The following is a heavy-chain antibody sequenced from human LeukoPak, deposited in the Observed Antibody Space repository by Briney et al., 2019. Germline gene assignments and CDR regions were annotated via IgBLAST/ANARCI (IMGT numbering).Heavy chain of an antibody. J-gene: IGHJ3*02. D-gene: IGHD1-26*01. CDR1: GGSISSGGYS. CDR3: ARLLASVSGSYSGYPHAFDI. V-gene: IGHV4-30-2*01. Sequence: PSETLSLTCAVSGGSISSGGYSWSWIRQPPGKGLEWIGYIYHSGSTYYNPSLKSRVTISVDRSKNQFSLKLSSVTAADTAVYYCARLLASVSGSYSGYPHAFDIWGQGTMVTVSS. CDR2: IYHSGST.